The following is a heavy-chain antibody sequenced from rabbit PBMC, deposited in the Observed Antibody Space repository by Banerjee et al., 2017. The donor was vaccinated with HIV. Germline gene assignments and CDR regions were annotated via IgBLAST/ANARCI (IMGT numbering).Heavy chain of an antibody. D-gene: IGHD1-1*01. CDR2: IDTGSSGFT. CDR1: GVSFSGNSY. V-gene: IGHV1S40*01. Sequence: QSLEESGGDLVKPGASLTLTCIASGVSFSGNSYMCWVRQAPGKGLEWIACIDTGSSGFTYFASWAKGRFTISKTSSTTVTLQMTSLTAADTATYFCARGANSGGYGLDLWGPGTLVTVS. CDR3: ARGANSGGYGLDL. J-gene: IGHJ4*01.